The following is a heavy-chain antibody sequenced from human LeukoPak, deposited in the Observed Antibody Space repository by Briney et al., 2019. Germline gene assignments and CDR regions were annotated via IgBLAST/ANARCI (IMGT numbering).Heavy chain of an antibody. V-gene: IGHV4-30-2*01. CDR3: ARVYYDSSGYYFDY. Sequence: PSETLSLTCAVSGGSISSGGYSWRWIRQPPGKGLEWIGYIYHSGSTYYNPSLKSRVTISLDRSKNQFSLKLSSVTAADTAVYYCARVYYDSSGYYFDYWGQGTLVTVSS. CDR1: GGSISSGGYS. CDR2: IYHSGST. J-gene: IGHJ4*02. D-gene: IGHD3-22*01.